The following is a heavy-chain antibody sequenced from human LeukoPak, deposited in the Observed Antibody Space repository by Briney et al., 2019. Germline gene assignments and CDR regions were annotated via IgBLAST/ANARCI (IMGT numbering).Heavy chain of an antibody. CDR2: IYYSGST. J-gene: IGHJ3*02. CDR3: ASSGSNDAFDI. Sequence: SETLSLTCTVSGGSISNYYWSWIRQPPGKGLEWIGYIYYSGSTNYNPSLKSRVTISVDTSKNQFSLKLSSVTAADTAVYYCASSGSNDAFDIWGQGTMVTVSS. V-gene: IGHV4-59*01. CDR1: GGSISNYY. D-gene: IGHD1-26*01.